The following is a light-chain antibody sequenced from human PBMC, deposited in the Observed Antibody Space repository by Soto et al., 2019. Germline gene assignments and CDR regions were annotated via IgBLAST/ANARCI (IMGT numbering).Light chain of an antibody. V-gene: IGKV4-1*01. J-gene: IGKJ5*01. Sequence: DIVMTQSPDSLAVSLGERATINCKSSQSLLYSSNNKNYLAWYQQKPGQPPKLLIYWAYTRESGVPDRFSGSWSGTDFTLTISSLQAEDVAVYYCQQYDTTPITFGQGTRLEI. CDR2: WAY. CDR3: QQYDTTPIT. CDR1: QSLLYSSNNKNY.